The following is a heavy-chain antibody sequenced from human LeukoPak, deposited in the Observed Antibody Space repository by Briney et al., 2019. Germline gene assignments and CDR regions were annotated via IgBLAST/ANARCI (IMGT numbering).Heavy chain of an antibody. J-gene: IGHJ4*02. CDR1: GGSISSSSYS. D-gene: IGHD6-13*01. Sequence: PSETLSLTCTVSGGSISSSSYSWGWIRQPPGKGLEWIGEIYHSGTTNYNPSLKSRVTISVDTSKNQFSLKLSSVTAADTAVYYCAGRHRIFVRAAAGSFDYWGQGTLVTVSS. CDR3: AGRHRIFVRAAAGSFDY. CDR2: IYHSGTT. V-gene: IGHV4-39*07.